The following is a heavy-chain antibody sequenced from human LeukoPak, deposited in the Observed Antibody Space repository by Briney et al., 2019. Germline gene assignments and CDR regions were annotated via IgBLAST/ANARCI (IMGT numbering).Heavy chain of an antibody. D-gene: IGHD4-23*01. J-gene: IGHJ4*02. CDR3: ARVGTTVALFDY. CDR2: ISPSGDIT. CDR1: GFTFSNHG. Sequence: GGTLRLSCAASGFTFSNHGINWVRKAPGKGLEWVSGISPSGDITYYTDSVQGRFTISRDNSKNRMYMQMNSLRAEDTAVYYCARVGTTVALFDYWGQGTLVTVSS. V-gene: IGHV3-23*01.